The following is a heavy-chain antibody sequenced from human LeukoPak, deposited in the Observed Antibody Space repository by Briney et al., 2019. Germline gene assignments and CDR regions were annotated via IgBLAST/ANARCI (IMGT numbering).Heavy chain of an antibody. D-gene: IGHD6-6*01. Sequence: PSETLSLTCNVSGASISDYYWSWIRQSAGKGLEWIGRIYATETDFNPSLKSRLTMSIDTSKNQFSLKLTSVTAAATAVYYCARSSSSAFDFWGQGTMVTVSS. V-gene: IGHV4-4*07. CDR2: IYATET. CDR3: ARSSSSAFDF. CDR1: GASISDYY. J-gene: IGHJ3*01.